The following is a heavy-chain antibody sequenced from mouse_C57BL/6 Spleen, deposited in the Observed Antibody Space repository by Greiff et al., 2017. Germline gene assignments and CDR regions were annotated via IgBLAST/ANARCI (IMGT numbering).Heavy chain of an antibody. CDR3: ARGGDDFAY. CDR2: IHPNSGST. CDR1: GYTFTSYW. D-gene: IGHD1-1*02. V-gene: IGHV1-64*01. Sequence: QVQLQQPGAELVKPGASVKLSCKASGYTFTSYWMHWVKQRPGQGLELIGMIHPNSGSTNYNEKFKSKATLTVANSYSTAYMQLSSLTSEDSAVYYCARGGDDFAYWGQGTLVTVSA. J-gene: IGHJ3*01.